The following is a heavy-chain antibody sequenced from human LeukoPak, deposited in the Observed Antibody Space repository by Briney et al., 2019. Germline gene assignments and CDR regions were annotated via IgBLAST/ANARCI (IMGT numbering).Heavy chain of an antibody. CDR1: GFTFSSYA. CDR3: AKDNSGSYYSLCAFDI. V-gene: IGHV3-23*01. D-gene: IGHD1-26*01. CDR2: ISGSGGST. Sequence: QPGGSLRLSCAASGFTFSSYAMSWVRQAPGKGLEWVSAISGSGGSTYYADSVKGRFTISRDNSKNTLYLQMNSLRAEDTAVYYCAKDNSGSYYSLCAFDIWGQGTLVTVSS. J-gene: IGHJ4*02.